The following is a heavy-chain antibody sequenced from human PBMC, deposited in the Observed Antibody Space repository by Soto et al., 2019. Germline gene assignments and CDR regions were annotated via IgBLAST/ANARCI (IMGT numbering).Heavy chain of an antibody. CDR1: GYSISTGFN. J-gene: IGHJ5*01. Sequence: PSETLSLTCAVSGYSISTGFNWAWIRQPPGKGLEWIGSIYHSGSTYYNLSLKSRVTISSDASKNQISLKLSSVTAAETALYYCARDWGTGFYYLGSWG. CDR3: ARDWGTGFYYLGS. V-gene: IGHV4-38-2*02. CDR2: IYHSGST. D-gene: IGHD2-15*01.